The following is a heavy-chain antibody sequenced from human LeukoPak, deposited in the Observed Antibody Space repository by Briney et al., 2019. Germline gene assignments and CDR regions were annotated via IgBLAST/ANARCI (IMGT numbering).Heavy chain of an antibody. Sequence: SETLSLTCAVYGGSFSGYYWSWTRQPPGKGLDWIGEINHSGSTNYNPSLKSRVTISVDTSKNQFSLKLSSVTAADTAVYYCARIPPRSYCSGGSCYRNAFDIWGQGTMVTVSS. D-gene: IGHD2-15*01. V-gene: IGHV4-34*01. CDR3: ARIPPRSYCSGGSCYRNAFDI. CDR2: INHSGST. CDR1: GGSFSGYY. J-gene: IGHJ3*02.